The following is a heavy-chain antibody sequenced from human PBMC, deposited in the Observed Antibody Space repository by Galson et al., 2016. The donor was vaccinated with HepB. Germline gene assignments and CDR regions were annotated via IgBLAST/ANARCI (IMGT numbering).Heavy chain of an antibody. Sequence: SLRLSCAASGFTVSDNYMSWVRQAPGKGLEWVSTIYTGGSTFYADSVKGRFTISGDNSKNTLYLQMTGLRAEDTARYYCARDTTFYYGLADWGQGTLVTVSS. CDR1: GFTVSDNY. V-gene: IGHV3-66*01. J-gene: IGHJ4*02. D-gene: IGHD3-10*01. CDR2: IYTGGST. CDR3: ARDTTFYYGLAD.